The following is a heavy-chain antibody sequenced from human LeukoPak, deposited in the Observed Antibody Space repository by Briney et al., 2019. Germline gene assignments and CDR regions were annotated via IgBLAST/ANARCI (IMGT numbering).Heavy chain of an antibody. CDR3: VKDNGSSPFNQLHP. J-gene: IGHJ5*02. V-gene: IGHV4-39*07. D-gene: IGHD6-13*01. CDR2: IYPDGGR. CDR1: GVTVNGCGFV. Sequence: SETLSLTCSVSGVTVNGCGFVWAWIPQSPGKGLEWIGSIYPDGGRYFHWSLKSLVTILIDMSNNQFSLELASVTAADTAIYYCVKDNGSSPFNQLHPWEQGTRVSVS.